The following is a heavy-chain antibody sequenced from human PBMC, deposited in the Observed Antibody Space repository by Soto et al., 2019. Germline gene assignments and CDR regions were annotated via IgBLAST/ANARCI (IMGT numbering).Heavy chain of an antibody. V-gene: IGHV3-7*03. CDR1: VFIFDSFA. CDR3: AKSGDSAGWGIDF. CDR2: INKGGDI. Sequence: GGSLRLSWLGSVFIFDSFAMNWFRQAPGKGLEWVAYINKGGDIYYAHSVKGRFTISRDNAKNSSFLQMSSLTDEDTAIYYCAKSGDSAGWGIDFWGQGTLVTVSS. D-gene: IGHD6-19*01. J-gene: IGHJ4*02.